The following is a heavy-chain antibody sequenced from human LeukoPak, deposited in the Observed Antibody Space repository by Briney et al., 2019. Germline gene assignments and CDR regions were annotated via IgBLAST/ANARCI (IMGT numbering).Heavy chain of an antibody. CDR3: ARENGFGDSFGF. D-gene: IGHD2-8*01. CDR1: GFSFSVYT. V-gene: IGHV3-21*01. CDR2: ISGRSSNT. Sequence: GGSLTLSCAASGFSFSVYTMNWVRQAPGEGLEWGASISGRSSNTDYRDSVWGRFTFSRDNAKGTLYLQMSGLRGEDTAVYFCARENGFGDSFGFWGHGTMVIVSA. J-gene: IGHJ3*01.